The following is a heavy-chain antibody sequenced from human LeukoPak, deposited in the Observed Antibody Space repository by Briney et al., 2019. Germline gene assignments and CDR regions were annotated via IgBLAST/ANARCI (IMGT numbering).Heavy chain of an antibody. CDR2: IYDDGTYT. CDR3: TGTGTASY. Sequence: GGSLRLSCAASGFTFSKTSMNWVRQAPGKGLVWVSRIYDDGTYTTYAESVKGRFTISRDNANNTLFLQMNSLRAEDTAVYYCTGTGTASYWGQGTLVTVFS. CDR1: GFTFSKTS. D-gene: IGHD1-1*01. J-gene: IGHJ4*02. V-gene: IGHV3-74*01.